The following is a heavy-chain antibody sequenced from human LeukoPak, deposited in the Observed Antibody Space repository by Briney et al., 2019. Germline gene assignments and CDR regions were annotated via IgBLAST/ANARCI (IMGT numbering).Heavy chain of an antibody. CDR1: GFPFSSYG. CDR3: AKTPNPPYYFDY. Sequence: GGSLRLSCAASGFPFSSYGMHWVRQSPGKGLEWVAVIWYDGSNKYYADSVKRRFTISRDNSKNTLYLQMNSLRAEDTAVYYCAKTPNPPYYFDYWGQGTLVTVSS. CDR2: IWYDGSNK. D-gene: IGHD2-15*01. J-gene: IGHJ4*02. V-gene: IGHV3-33*06.